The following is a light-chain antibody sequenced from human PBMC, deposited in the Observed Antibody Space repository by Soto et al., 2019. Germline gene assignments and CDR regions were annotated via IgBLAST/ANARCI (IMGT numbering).Light chain of an antibody. CDR2: EVS. V-gene: IGLV2-14*01. CDR1: SSDVGDYNY. Sequence: QSALTQPASVSGSPGQSITISCTGSSSDVGDYNYVSWYQHHPGKAPKLMIYEVSYRPSGVSNRFSGSKSGNTASLTISGLQAEDEADYYCSSYTGSSTLGVFGGGTQLTVL. CDR3: SSYTGSSTLGV. J-gene: IGLJ2*01.